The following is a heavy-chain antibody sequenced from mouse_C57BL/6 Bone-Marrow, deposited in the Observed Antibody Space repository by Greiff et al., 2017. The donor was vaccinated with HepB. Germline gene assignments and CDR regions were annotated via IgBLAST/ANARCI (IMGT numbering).Heavy chain of an antibody. Sequence: EVQLQQSGAELVRPGASVKLSCTASGFNIKDDYMHWVKQRPEQGLEWIGWIDPENGDTEYASKFQGKATITADTSSNTAYLQLSSLTSEDTAVYYCTTPGYGSSAWFAYWSQGTLVTVSA. V-gene: IGHV14-4*01. CDR2: IDPENGDT. D-gene: IGHD1-1*01. J-gene: IGHJ3*01. CDR3: TTPGYGSSAWFAY. CDR1: GFNIKDDY.